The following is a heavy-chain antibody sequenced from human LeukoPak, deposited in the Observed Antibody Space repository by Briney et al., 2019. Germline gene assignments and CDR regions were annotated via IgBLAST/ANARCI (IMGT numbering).Heavy chain of an antibody. J-gene: IGHJ4*02. D-gene: IGHD2-8*01. CDR2: IYSGGST. V-gene: IGHV3-66*01. Sequence: GGSLRLSCAASGFTVSSNYMNWARQAPGKGLEWVSGIYSGGSTYYADSVKGRFTFSRDNSKNTVYLQMNSLRAEDTAVYYCARDNEDWGQGTLVTVSS. CDR1: GFTVSSNY. CDR3: ARDNED.